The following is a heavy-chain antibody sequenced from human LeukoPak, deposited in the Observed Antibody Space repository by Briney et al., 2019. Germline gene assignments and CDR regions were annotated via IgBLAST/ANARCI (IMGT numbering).Heavy chain of an antibody. D-gene: IGHD3-3*01. CDR1: GFTFDYYS. Sequence: GRSLRLSCVASGFTFDYYSMHWVRQPPGKGLEWVSGINWNSGSIDYSDSVRGRFTISRDNDKNSLFLQVNSLRVEATALYYCAREITVFGVTINPHWFDSWGHGTLVTVSS. CDR3: AREITVFGVTINPHWFDS. CDR2: INWNSGSI. V-gene: IGHV3-9*01. J-gene: IGHJ5*01.